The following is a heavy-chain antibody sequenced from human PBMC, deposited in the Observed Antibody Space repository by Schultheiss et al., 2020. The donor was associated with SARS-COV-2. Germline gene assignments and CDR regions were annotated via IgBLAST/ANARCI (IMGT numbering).Heavy chain of an antibody. CDR2: IYSGGST. CDR1: GFTVSSNY. CDR3: ARGSFRSGYPI. J-gene: IGHJ3*02. D-gene: IGHD3-22*01. Sequence: GESLKISCAASGFTVSSNYMSWVRQAPGKGLEWVSVIYSGGSTYYADSVKGRFTISRDNSKNTLYLQMNSLRAEDTAVYYCARGSFRSGYPIWGQGTMVTVSS. V-gene: IGHV3-66*01.